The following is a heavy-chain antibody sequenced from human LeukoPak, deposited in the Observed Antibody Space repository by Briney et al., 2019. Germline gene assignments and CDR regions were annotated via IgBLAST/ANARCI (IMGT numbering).Heavy chain of an antibody. CDR2: INRSGYST. D-gene: IGHD4-17*01. CDR1: GFNFNFYV. CDR3: AKDADGDGDYLLHY. Sequence: GGSLRLSCAASGFNFNFYVMNWVRQAPGKRLDGVAAINRSGYSTFYADSVKGRFTISRDNFKNSVFLQMNSLGDEDTAVYYCAKDADGDGDYLLHYWGQGTLVTVSS. V-gene: IGHV3-23*01. J-gene: IGHJ4*02.